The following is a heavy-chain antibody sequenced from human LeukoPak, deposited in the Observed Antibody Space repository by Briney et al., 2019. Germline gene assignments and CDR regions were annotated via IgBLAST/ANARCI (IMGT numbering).Heavy chain of an antibody. V-gene: IGHV1-2*02. CDR1: GYTFTGYY. D-gene: IGHD6-25*01. CDR2: INPNSGGT. J-gene: IGHJ6*03. Sequence: ASVKVSCKASGYTFTGYYMHWVRQAPGQGLEWMGWINPNSGGTNYAQKFQGRATMTRDTSISTAYMELSRLRSDDTAVYYCARSAATGYYYYYMDVWGKGTTVTISS. CDR3: ARSAATGYYYYYMDV.